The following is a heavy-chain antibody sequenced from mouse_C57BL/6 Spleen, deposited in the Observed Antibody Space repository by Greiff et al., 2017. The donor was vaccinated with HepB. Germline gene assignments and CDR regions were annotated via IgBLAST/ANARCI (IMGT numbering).Heavy chain of an antibody. V-gene: IGHV1-69*01. CDR1: GYTFTSYW. CDR2: IDPSDSYT. CDR3: ARDYGSRGGDY. J-gene: IGHJ2*01. Sequence: QVQLQQPGAELVMPGASVKLSCKASGYTFTSYWMHWVKQRPGQGLEWIGEIDPSDSYTNYNQKFKGKSTLTVDKSSSTAYMQLSSLTSEDSAVYYCARDYGSRGGDYWGQGTTLTVSS. D-gene: IGHD1-1*01.